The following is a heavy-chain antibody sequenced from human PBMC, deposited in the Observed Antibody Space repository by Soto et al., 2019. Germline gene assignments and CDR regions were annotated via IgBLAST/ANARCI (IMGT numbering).Heavy chain of an antibody. Sequence: QVQLVQSGAEVKKPGASVKVSCKASGYTFTSYAMHWVRQAPGQRLEWMGRINAGNGNTKYTQKFQGRVTITRDTSASAAYMELSSLRSEDTAVYYCARQAEVGYNYGYWGLGTLVTVSS. CDR1: GYTFTSYA. J-gene: IGHJ4*02. D-gene: IGHD1-1*01. V-gene: IGHV1-3*01. CDR3: ARQAEVGYNYGY. CDR2: INAGNGNT.